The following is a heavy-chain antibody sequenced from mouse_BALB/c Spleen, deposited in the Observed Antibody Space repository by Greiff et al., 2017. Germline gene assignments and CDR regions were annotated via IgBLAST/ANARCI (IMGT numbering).Heavy chain of an antibody. CDR1: GFAFSSYD. CDR2: ISSGGGST. J-gene: IGHJ2*01. Sequence: EVQLVESGGGLVKPGGSLKLSCAASGFAFSSYDMSWVRQTPEKRLEWVAYISSGGGSTYYPDTVKGRFTISRDNAKNTLYLQMSSLKSEDTAMYYCARQGITTDFDYWGQGTTLTVSS. D-gene: IGHD2-4*01. V-gene: IGHV5-12-1*01. CDR3: ARQGITTDFDY.